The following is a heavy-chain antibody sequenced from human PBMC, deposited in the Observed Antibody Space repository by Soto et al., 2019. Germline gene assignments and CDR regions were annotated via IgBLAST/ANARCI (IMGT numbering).Heavy chain of an antibody. CDR1: GYTFTSYG. CDR3: ARDLYSSGWYGSRGPSFDY. CDR2: ISAYNGNT. D-gene: IGHD6-19*01. J-gene: IGHJ4*02. Sequence: QVQLVQSGAEVKKPGASVKVSCKASGYTFTSYGISWVRQAPGQGLECMGWISAYNGNTNYAQKLQGRVTMTTDTSTSTAYMELRSLRSDDTAVYYCARDLYSSGWYGSRGPSFDYWGQGTLVTVSS. V-gene: IGHV1-18*01.